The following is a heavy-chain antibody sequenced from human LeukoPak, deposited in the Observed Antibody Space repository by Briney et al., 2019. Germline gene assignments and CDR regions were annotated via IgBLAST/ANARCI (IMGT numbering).Heavy chain of an antibody. J-gene: IGHJ4*02. V-gene: IGHV5-51*01. Sequence: GESLKISCEASGYSFTNYWIGWVRQMPGKGLEWMGIIYPDDSESKYSPSFRGQVTISADKSISTAYLQWSSLKASDTAMYYCARSRDSSGYYYLIWGQGTLVTVS. D-gene: IGHD3-22*01. CDR3: ARSRDSSGYYYLI. CDR1: GYSFTNYW. CDR2: IYPDDSES.